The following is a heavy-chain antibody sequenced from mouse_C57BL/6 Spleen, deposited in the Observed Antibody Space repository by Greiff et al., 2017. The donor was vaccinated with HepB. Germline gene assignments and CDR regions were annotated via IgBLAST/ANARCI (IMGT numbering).Heavy chain of an antibody. CDR3: ARSALLRYRYYFDY. CDR2: IYPGDGDT. J-gene: IGHJ2*01. D-gene: IGHD1-1*01. V-gene: IGHV1-80*01. Sequence: VQLQQSGAELVKPGASVKISCKASGYAFSSYWMNWVKQRPGKGLEWIGQIYPGDGDTNYNGKFKGKATLTADKSSSTAYMQLSSLTSEDSAVYFCARSALLRYRYYFDYWGQGTTLTVSS. CDR1: GYAFSSYW.